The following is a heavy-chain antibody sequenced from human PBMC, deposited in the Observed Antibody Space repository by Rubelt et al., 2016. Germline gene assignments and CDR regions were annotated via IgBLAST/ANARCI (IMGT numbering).Heavy chain of an antibody. V-gene: IGHV4-38-2*02. CDR2: IYHSGST. D-gene: IGHD3-3*01. Sequence: QVQLQESGPGLVKPSETLSLTCTVSGYSISSGYYWGWIRQPPGKGLEWIGSIYHSGSTYYNPSLKSRVTHSVGPSKDQFSLKLSSVTAADTAVYYCASADYDFWSGSDRNWFDPWGQGTLVTVSS. CDR1: GYSISSGYY. CDR3: ASADYDFWSGSDRNWFDP. J-gene: IGHJ5*02.